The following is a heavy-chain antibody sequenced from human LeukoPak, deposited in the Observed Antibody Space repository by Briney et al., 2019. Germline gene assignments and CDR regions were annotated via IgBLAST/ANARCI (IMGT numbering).Heavy chain of an antibody. D-gene: IGHD1-26*01. CDR1: GGSISSYY. CDR2: IFQSGSP. V-gene: IGHV4-59*12. Sequence: PSETLSLTCTVSGGSISSYYWSWIRQPPGKGLEWIGYIFQSGSPSYNPSLRSRVTISVDTSTNQFSLRLNSVTAADTAMYYCARDRAGLGLLDFWGQGTMVTVFS. CDR3: ARDRAGLGLLDF. J-gene: IGHJ3*01.